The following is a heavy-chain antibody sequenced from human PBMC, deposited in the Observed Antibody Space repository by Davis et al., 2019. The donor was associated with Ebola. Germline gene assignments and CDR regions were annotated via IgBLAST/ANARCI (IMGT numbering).Heavy chain of an antibody. V-gene: IGHV4-34*01. Sequence: PSETLSLTCAVYGGSFSGYYWSWIRQPPGKGLEWIGEINHSGSTNYNPSLKSRVTISVDTSKNQFSLKLSSVTAADTAVYYCAETGTTGGMDVWGQGTTVTVSS. J-gene: IGHJ6*02. CDR2: INHSGST. CDR3: AETGTTGGMDV. D-gene: IGHD1-7*01. CDR1: GGSFSGYY.